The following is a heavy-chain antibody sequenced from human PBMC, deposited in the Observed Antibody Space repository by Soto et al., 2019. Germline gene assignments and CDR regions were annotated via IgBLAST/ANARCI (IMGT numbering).Heavy chain of an antibody. CDR2: ISCDGSNK. J-gene: IGHJ4*02. V-gene: IGHV3-30*18. CDR3: AKYCGAAHSGGSYFEF. D-gene: IGHD2-21*01. Sequence: VGSLTLSCASSVFTFSSYCIHCVRHCPGKWLEWVAVISCDGSNKYYGDSVKGRFTISRDNSKNKLFLQMNSLRVEDTSVYYCAKYCGAAHSGGSYFEFWGQGTLFSGSS. CDR1: VFTFSSYC.